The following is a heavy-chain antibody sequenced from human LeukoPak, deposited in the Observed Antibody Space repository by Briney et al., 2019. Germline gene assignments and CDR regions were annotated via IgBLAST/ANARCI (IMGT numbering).Heavy chain of an antibody. CDR3: AKGGTNWGIAARRWDY. D-gene: IGHD6-6*01. CDR2: ISGSGGST. CDR1: GFTFSSYA. J-gene: IGHJ4*02. Sequence: AGGSLRLSCAASGFTFSSYAMSWVRQAPGKGPEWVSAISGSGGSTDYADSVKGRFTISRDKSKNTLYLQMNSLGAEDTAVYYCAKGGTNWGIAARRWDYWGQRTLVTVSS. V-gene: IGHV3-23*01.